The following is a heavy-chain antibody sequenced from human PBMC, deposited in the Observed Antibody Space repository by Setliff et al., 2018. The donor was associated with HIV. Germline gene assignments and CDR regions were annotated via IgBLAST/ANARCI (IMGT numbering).Heavy chain of an antibody. J-gene: IGHJ6*03. D-gene: IGHD2-2*01. CDR3: ARAQLPPTYIDV. CDR1: TGSFSGYY. CDR2: ITHSRST. V-gene: IGHV4-34*01. Sequence: PSETLSLTCAVYTGSFSGYYWSWIRQPPGKGLEWIGEITHSRSTNYNPSLKSRATISVDTSKNHFSLKLTSLTAADTAVYYCARAQLPPTYIDVWGSGTTVTVSS.